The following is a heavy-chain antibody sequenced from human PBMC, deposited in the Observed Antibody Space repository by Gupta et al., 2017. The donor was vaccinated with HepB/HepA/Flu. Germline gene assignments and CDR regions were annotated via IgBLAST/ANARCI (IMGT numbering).Heavy chain of an antibody. CDR2: IYLNDDK. CDR1: GFSLSTTAGG. J-gene: IGHJ4*02. CDR3: VRGDYGDPFDY. D-gene: IGHD4-17*01. Sequence: QVNLKEYGPTLVKPTQTLTLNCTFPGFSLSTTAGGVGWIRQPQGKALEWLASIYLNDDKRYSPSLKSRLTITKDTSNNQVVLTMTNMDPVDTATYYCVRGDYGDPFDYWGQGTLVTVSS. V-gene: IGHV2-5*01.